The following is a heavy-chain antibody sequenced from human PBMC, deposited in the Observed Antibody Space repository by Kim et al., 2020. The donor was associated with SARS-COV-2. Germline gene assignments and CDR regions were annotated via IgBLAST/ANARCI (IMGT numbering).Heavy chain of an antibody. CDR2: ISRNGGSYT. CDR3: AISSKSSGDWTANDY. Sequence: GGSLRLSCVASGLSFSSYGMSWVRQAPGKGLEWVSSISRNGGSYTYYADSVKGRFSISRDNSKNTLYVQMNSLRAEDTAVYYCAISSKSSGDWTANDYWG. CDR1: GLSFSSYG. D-gene: IGHD2-21*02. V-gene: IGHV3-23*01. J-gene: IGHJ4*01.